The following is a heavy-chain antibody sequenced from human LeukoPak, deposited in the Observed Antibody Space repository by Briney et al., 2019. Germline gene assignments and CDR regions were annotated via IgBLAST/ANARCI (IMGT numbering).Heavy chain of an antibody. D-gene: IGHD1-26*01. Sequence: GRSLRLSCAASGFTFSSYAMHWVRQAPGKGLEWVAVISYDGSNKYYADSVKGRFTISRDNSKNTLYLQMNSLRAGDTAVYYCAKATGATLFDYWGQGTLVTVSS. J-gene: IGHJ4*02. V-gene: IGHV3-30*04. CDR1: GFTFSSYA. CDR2: ISYDGSNK. CDR3: AKATGATLFDY.